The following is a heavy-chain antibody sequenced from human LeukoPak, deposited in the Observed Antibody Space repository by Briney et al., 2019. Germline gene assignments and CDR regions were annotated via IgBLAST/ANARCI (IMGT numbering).Heavy chain of an antibody. CDR1: GFTFSSYA. J-gene: IGHJ4*02. V-gene: IGHV3-23*01. CDR3: AKDFTSSDGSGYDTGGY. D-gene: IGHD3-22*01. CDR2: ISGSGGST. Sequence: GGSLRLSCAASGFTFSSYAMSWVRQAPGKGLEWVSAISGSGGSTYYADSVKGRFTISRDNSKNTLYLQMSSLRAEDTAVYYCAKDFTSSDGSGYDTGGYWGQGTLVTVSS.